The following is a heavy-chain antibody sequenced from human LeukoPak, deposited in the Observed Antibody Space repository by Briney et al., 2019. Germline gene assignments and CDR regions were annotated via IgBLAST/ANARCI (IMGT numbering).Heavy chain of an antibody. D-gene: IGHD5-24*01. CDR2: IYYTGSA. V-gene: IGHV4-59*12. Sequence: SETLSLTCTVSGGSINSYYWSWIRQPPGKGLEWIGYIYYTGSASYNPSFKSRVTLSVDTPKNQFSLRLSSVTAADTAVYYCARRRDAYTVDYWGQGTLVTVSS. CDR1: GGSINSYY. J-gene: IGHJ4*02. CDR3: ARRRDAYTVDY.